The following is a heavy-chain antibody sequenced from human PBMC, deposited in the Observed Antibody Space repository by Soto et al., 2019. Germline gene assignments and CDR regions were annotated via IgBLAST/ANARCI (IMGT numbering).Heavy chain of an antibody. D-gene: IGHD3-9*01. V-gene: IGHV5-51*01. J-gene: IGHJ4*02. CDR3: VLATQVRYFDWSQLYFDF. CDR2: IYPGDSDV. CDR1: GYSFNNYW. Sequence: GESLKISCRGSGYSFNNYWIAWVRQTPGKGLEWMVIIYPGDSDVRYSPSFQGQVTISVDKSISTAYLQWSSLRASDTAMYYCVLATQVRYFDWSQLYFDFWGQGTLVTVSS.